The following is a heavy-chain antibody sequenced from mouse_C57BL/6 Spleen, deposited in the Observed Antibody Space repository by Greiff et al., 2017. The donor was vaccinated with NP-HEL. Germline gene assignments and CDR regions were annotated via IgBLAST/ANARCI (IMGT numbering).Heavy chain of an antibody. CDR2: IYPGGGYT. CDR3: ARRPYGSSYDY. V-gene: IGHV1-63*01. Sequence: QVQLKQSGAELVRPGTSVKMSCKASGYTFTNYWIGWAKQRPGHGLEWIGDIYPGGGYTNYNEKFKGKATLTADKSSSTAYMQFSSLTSEDSAIYYCARRPYGSSYDYWGQGTTLTVSS. CDR1: GYTFTNYW. J-gene: IGHJ2*01. D-gene: IGHD1-1*01.